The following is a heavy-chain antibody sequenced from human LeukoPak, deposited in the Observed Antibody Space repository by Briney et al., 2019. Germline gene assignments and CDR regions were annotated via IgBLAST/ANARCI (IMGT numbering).Heavy chain of an antibody. CDR1: GFTVSSNY. D-gene: IGHD4-17*01. J-gene: IGHJ4*02. Sequence: GGSLRLSCAASGFTVSSNYMSWVRQAPGKGLEWVSVIYRGDSTYYADSVKGRFTISRDNSKNTLYLQMNSLRAEDTAVYYCARAPDYGDYEWGYFDYWGQGTLVTVSS. CDR3: ARAPDYGDYEWGYFDY. V-gene: IGHV3-53*01. CDR2: IYRGDST.